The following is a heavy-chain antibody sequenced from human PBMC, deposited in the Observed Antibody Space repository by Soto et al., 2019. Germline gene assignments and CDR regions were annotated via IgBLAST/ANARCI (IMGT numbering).Heavy chain of an antibody. D-gene: IGHD2-2*01. CDR3: AGTYQLPYNWFDP. CDR2: IDPSDSYT. CDR1: GYSFTSYW. Sequence: GESLKISCKGSGYSFTSYWISWVRQMPGKGLEWMGRIDPSDSYTNYSPSFQGHVTISADKSISTAYLQWSSLKASDTAMYYCAGTYQLPYNWFDPWGQGTLVTVS. V-gene: IGHV5-10-1*01. J-gene: IGHJ5*02.